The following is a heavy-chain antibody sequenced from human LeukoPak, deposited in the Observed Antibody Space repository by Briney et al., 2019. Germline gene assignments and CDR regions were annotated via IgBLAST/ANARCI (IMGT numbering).Heavy chain of an antibody. CDR1: GFTFSSYG. CDR2: ISYDGSNK. D-gene: IGHD4-17*01. J-gene: IGHJ4*02. Sequence: GRSLRLSCAASGFTFSSYGMHWVRQAPGKGLEWVAVISYDGSNKYYADSVKGRFTISRDNSKNTLYLQMNSLRAEDTAVYYCAREGDFYGDYGPMADYWGQGTLVTVSS. CDR3: AREGDFYGDYGPMADY. V-gene: IGHV3-30*03.